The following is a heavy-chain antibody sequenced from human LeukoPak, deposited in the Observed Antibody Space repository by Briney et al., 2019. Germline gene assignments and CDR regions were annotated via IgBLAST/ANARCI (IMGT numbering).Heavy chain of an antibody. V-gene: IGHV4-34*01. Sequence: KTSETLSLTCAVYGGSFSGYYWSWIRQPPGKGLEWIGEINHSGSTNYNLSLKSRVTISVDTSKNQFSLKLSSVTAADTAVYYCVSSSTRGPFDYWGQGTLVTVSS. CDR3: VSSSTRGPFDY. D-gene: IGHD6-13*01. J-gene: IGHJ4*02. CDR1: GGSFSGYY. CDR2: INHSGST.